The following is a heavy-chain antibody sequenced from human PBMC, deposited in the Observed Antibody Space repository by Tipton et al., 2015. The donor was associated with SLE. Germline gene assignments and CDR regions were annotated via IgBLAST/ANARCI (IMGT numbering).Heavy chain of an antibody. J-gene: IGHJ4*02. Sequence: TLSLTCTVSGGSISTYYWSWIRQPPGKGLEWIGYIYYSGTTNSNPSLKSRVTISVDTSKNQFPLKLTSVTAADTAVYYCARVYGSSYSHFDHWGQGTLVTVSS. CDR1: GGSISTYY. V-gene: IGHV4-59*01. CDR2: IYYSGTT. D-gene: IGHD3-22*01. CDR3: ARVYGSSYSHFDH.